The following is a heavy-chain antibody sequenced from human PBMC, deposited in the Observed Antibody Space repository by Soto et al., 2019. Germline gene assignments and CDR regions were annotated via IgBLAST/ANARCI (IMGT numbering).Heavy chain of an antibody. D-gene: IGHD5-18*01. CDR1: GFTFSSYA. CDR3: ARDTGYSSFDY. V-gene: IGHV3-30-3*01. J-gene: IGHJ4*02. Sequence: QVQLVESGGRVVQPGRSLRLSCAASGFTFSSYAMHWVRQASGKGLEWVAVISYDGSNKYYADSVKGRFTISRDNSKNTLYLQMNSLRAEDTAVYYCARDTGYSSFDYWGQGTLVTVSS. CDR2: ISYDGSNK.